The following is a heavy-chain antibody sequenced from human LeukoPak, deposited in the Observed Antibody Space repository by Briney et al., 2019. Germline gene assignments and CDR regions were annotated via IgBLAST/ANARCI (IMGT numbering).Heavy chain of an antibody. D-gene: IGHD6-6*01. CDR1: GGSFSGYY. J-gene: IGHJ4*02. Sequence: PSETLSLTCAVYGGSFSGYYWSWIRQPPGKGLEWIGEINHSGSTNYNPSLKSPVTISVDTSKNQFSLKLSSVTAADTAVYYCARGRLRSPRKIIAARPYYFDYWGQGTLVTVSS. CDR3: ARGRLRSPRKIIAARPYYFDY. V-gene: IGHV4-34*01. CDR2: INHSGST.